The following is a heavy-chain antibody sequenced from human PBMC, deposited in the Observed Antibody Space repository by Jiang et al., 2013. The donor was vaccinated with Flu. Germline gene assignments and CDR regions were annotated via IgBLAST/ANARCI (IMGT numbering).Heavy chain of an antibody. Sequence: KPTQTLTLTCTFSGFSLSTSGVGVGWIRQPPGKALEWLALIYWNDDKRYSPSLKSRLTITKDTSKNQVVLTMTNMDPVDTATYYCAHRPEGGRWLLNYFDYWGQGTLVTVSS. CDR2: IYWNDDK. CDR3: AHRPEGGRWLLNYFDY. V-gene: IGHV2-5*01. CDR1: GFSLSTSGVG. J-gene: IGHJ4*02. D-gene: IGHD5-24*01.